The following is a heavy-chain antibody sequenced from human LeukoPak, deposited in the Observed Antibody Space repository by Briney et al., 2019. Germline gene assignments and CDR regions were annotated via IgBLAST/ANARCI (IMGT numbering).Heavy chain of an antibody. CDR1: GGSISSSNS. CDR2: NYHSGGT. J-gene: IGHJ5*02. CDR3: ARGSRYCGGDCYSPWRGQGS. D-gene: IGHD2-21*02. V-gene: IGHV4-4*02. Sequence: SGTLSLTCAVSGGSISSSNSWRWGRPPPRKGLEWIGGNYHSGGTNYNPSLKSRVTISVDKSKNQFSLKLSSVTAADTAVYYCARGSRYCGGDCYSPWRGQGSWGQGTLVTVSS.